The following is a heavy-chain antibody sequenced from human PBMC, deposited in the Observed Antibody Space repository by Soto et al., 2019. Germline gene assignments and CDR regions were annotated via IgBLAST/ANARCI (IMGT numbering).Heavy chain of an antibody. V-gene: IGHV4-61*01. D-gene: IGHD4-17*01. J-gene: IGHJ4*02. Sequence: SEALALPCTVSGCSVSSGSYDWRWIRQPPGKGLEWIGYIYYSGSTNYNPSLKSRVTISVDTSKNQFSLKLSSVTAADTAGYSCARGVLTTVTTFYYWGQGTLVTVSS. CDR1: GCSVSSGSYD. CDR3: ARGVLTTVTTFYY. CDR2: IYYSGST.